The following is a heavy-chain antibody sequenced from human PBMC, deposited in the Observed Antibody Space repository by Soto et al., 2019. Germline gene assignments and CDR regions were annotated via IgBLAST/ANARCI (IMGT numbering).Heavy chain of an antibody. CDR2: IDPSRGAT. CDR3: ATFPRGY. J-gene: IGHJ4*02. CDR1: RYPFISYY. Sequence: QVQLMQSGAEVKRPGASVKISCKPSRYPFISYYIHWVRQAPGQGLEWVGLIDPSRGATSYAERFQGRLSITSDKSTATVYMNVWSLTSDDTAIYYCATFPRGYWGQGTLVSVSS. V-gene: IGHV1-46*01.